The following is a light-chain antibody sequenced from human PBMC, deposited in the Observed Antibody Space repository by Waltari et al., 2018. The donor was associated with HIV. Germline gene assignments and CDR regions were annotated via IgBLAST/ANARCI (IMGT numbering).Light chain of an antibody. Sequence: QSALTQPASVSGSPGQSITISCTGTSSNIETYNLVSWHHQHPGKAPKTLIYEVSQRPSGVSNRFAGSKSGNTASLTSAGLQAEDEADYYCCSYAGSSTLVFGGGTKVTVL. CDR3: CSYAGSSTLV. J-gene: IGLJ3*02. CDR1: SSNIETYNL. V-gene: IGLV2-23*02. CDR2: EVS.